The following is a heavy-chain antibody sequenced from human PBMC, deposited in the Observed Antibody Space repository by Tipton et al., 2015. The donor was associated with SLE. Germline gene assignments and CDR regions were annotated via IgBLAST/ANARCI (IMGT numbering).Heavy chain of an antibody. CDR1: GYSFSDHW. CDR3: ARGDSTSGGFDV. Sequence: VQLVQSGAEVKKPGESLKISCKGSGYSFSDHWIGWVRQMPGKGLEWMGIIYPDDSDSRYGPSFQGQVTISADKSITTAYLQWSSLKASDTAMYYCARGDSTSGGFDVWGQGTMVTASS. CDR2: IYPDDSDS. V-gene: IGHV5-51*03. J-gene: IGHJ3*01. D-gene: IGHD2-2*01.